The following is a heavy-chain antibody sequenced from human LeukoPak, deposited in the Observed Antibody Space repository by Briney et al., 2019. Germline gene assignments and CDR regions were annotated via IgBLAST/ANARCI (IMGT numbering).Heavy chain of an antibody. V-gene: IGHV4-4*02. CDR1: GGSISSSNW. CDR3: ARGREYQLPEEYYFDY. Sequence: SETLSLTCAVSGGSISSSNWWSWVRPPPGKGLEWIGEIYHSGSTNYNPSLKSRVTISVDKSKNQFSLKLSSVTAADTAVYYCARGREYQLPEEYYFDYWGQGTLVTVSS. CDR2: IYHSGST. J-gene: IGHJ4*02. D-gene: IGHD2-2*01.